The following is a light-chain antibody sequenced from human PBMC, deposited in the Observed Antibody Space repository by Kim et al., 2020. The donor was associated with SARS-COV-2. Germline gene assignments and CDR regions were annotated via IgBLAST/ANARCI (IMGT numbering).Light chain of an antibody. CDR3: NSRKSSGNPYV. CDR1: SLRSYS. Sequence: SSELTQDPAVSVALGQTVRITCQGDSLRSYSANWYQQKPGLAPLLVIYGKNNRPSGIPDRFSGTSSGNTASLTITGAQAEDEADYYCNSRKSSGNPYVFG. V-gene: IGLV3-19*01. CDR2: GKN. J-gene: IGLJ1*01.